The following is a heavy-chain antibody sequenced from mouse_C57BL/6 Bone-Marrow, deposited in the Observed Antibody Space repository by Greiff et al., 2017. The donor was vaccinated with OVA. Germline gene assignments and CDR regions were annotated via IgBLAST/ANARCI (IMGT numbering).Heavy chain of an antibody. CDR3: TRGPYYYGSSFYAMDY. CDR2: IRNKANNHAT. CDR1: GFTFSDAW. Sequence: EVMLVESGGGLVQPGGSMKLSCAASGFTFSDAWMDWVRQSPEKGLEWVAEIRNKANNHATYYAESVKGRFTISRDDSKSSVYLQMNSLRAEDTGIYYCTRGPYYYGSSFYAMDYWGQGTSVTVSS. V-gene: IGHV6-6*01. D-gene: IGHD1-1*01. J-gene: IGHJ4*01.